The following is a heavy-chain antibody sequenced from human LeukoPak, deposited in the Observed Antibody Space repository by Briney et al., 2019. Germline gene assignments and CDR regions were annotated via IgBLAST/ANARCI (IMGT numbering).Heavy chain of an antibody. V-gene: IGHV3-9*01. J-gene: IGHJ4*02. CDR2: ISWNSGSI. Sequence: GRSLRLSCAASGFTFDDYAMHWVRQAPGKGLEWVSGISWNSGSIGYADSVKGRFTISRDNAKNSLYLQMNSLRAEDTALYYCAKDMGEMATTYYFDYWGQGTLVTVSS. CDR3: AKDMGEMATTYYFDY. D-gene: IGHD5-24*01. CDR1: GFTFDDYA.